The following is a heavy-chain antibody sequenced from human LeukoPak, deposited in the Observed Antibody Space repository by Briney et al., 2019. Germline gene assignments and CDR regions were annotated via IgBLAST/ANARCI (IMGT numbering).Heavy chain of an antibody. Sequence: QPGASLRLSCAASGFTFSSYAMSWVRQAPGKGLEWVSAITESGGSTYYADSVKGRFTVSRGNSKNTLYLQMNSLRAEDTAIYCCAKDVPGSGWSFDYWGQGTLVTVSS. D-gene: IGHD6-19*01. V-gene: IGHV3-23*01. J-gene: IGHJ4*02. CDR1: GFTFSSYA. CDR2: ITESGGST. CDR3: AKDVPGSGWSFDY.